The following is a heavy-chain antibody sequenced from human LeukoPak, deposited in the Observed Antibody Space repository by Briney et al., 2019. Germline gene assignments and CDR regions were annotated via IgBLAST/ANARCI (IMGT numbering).Heavy chain of an antibody. D-gene: IGHD3-10*01. Sequence: SETLSLTCTVSGGSISNYYWSWIRQPPGKGLEWIGYIYYSGSTNYKPSLKSRVTISVDTSKNQFSLKLNSVTAADTAVYYCARGGYYGSGNDFRFDPWGQGTLVTVSS. J-gene: IGHJ5*02. V-gene: IGHV4-59*01. CDR1: GGSISNYY. CDR2: IYYSGST. CDR3: ARGGYYGSGNDFRFDP.